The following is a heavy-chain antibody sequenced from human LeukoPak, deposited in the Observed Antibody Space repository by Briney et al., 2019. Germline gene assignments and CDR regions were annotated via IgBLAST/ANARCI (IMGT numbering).Heavy chain of an antibody. CDR2: IYYSGST. V-gene: IGHV4-59*08. Sequence: SETLSLTCTVSGGSISSYYWSWIRQPPGKGLEWIGYIYYSGSTNYNPSLKSRVTISVDTSKNQFSLKLSSVTAADTAVYYCARHTGYYDILTGYYSYYGMDVWGQGTTVTVSS. J-gene: IGHJ6*02. D-gene: IGHD3-9*01. CDR1: GGSISSYY. CDR3: ARHTGYYDILTGYYSYYGMDV.